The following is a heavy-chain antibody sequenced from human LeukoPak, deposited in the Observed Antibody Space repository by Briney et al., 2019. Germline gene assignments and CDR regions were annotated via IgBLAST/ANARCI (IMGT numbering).Heavy chain of an antibody. Sequence: GGSLRLSCAASGFTFSSYAMSWVRQAPGKGLEWVSAISGSGGSTYYADSVKGRFTISRDNSKNTLYLQMNSLRAEDTAVYYCAHPYWDSSGYYFDYWGQGTLVTVSS. CDR3: AHPYWDSSGYYFDY. J-gene: IGHJ4*02. CDR2: ISGSGGST. D-gene: IGHD3-22*01. CDR1: GFTFSSYA. V-gene: IGHV3-23*01.